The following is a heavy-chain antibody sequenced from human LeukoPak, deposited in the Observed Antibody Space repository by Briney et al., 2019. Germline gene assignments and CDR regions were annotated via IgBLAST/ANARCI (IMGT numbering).Heavy chain of an antibody. CDR1: GFSFSSYW. CDR2: IKQDGSEK. J-gene: IGHJ4*02. D-gene: IGHD6-19*01. Sequence: GGSLRLSCAASGFSFSSYWMSWVGQAPGKGLEWVANIKQDGSEKYYVDSVKGRFTISRDNAKNPLYLQMNSLRAEDTAVYYCARGFRGWYAEGFDYWGQGTVVTVSS. CDR3: ARGFRGWYAEGFDY. V-gene: IGHV3-7*01.